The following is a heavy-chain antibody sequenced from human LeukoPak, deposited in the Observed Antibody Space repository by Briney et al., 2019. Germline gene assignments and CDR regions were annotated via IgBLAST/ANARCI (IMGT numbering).Heavy chain of an antibody. D-gene: IGHD3-16*01. CDR1: GFTFSGFR. CDR2: ISSTSSAI. J-gene: IGHJ4*02. V-gene: IGHV3-48*04. Sequence: HSGGPLRLSCEASGFTFSGFRINWFRQAPGKGLECLSYISSTSSAIYYADSLKGRFTISRDNAKNSLYLQMNSLRAEDTAVYYCARVIGSYGDSAYWGQGTLVTVSS. CDR3: ARVIGSYGDSAY.